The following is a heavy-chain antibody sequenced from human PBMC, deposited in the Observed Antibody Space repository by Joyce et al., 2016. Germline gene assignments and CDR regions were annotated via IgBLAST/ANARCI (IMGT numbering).Heavy chain of an antibody. V-gene: IGHV3-21*01. CDR2: IRSRSTLI. CDR3: AREIGGNTLKSQWFHP. J-gene: IGHJ5*02. D-gene: IGHD1/OR15-1a*01. CDR1: GFLFGTQS. Sequence: VESGGGLVKPGESLRLSCVGSGFLFGTQSMNWVRQAPGKGLGWVASIRSRSTLIAYAASVKGRFTISRDNAKDSLYLRMDSLRVEDTAVYYCAREIGGNTLKSQWFHPWGQGTAVTVSS.